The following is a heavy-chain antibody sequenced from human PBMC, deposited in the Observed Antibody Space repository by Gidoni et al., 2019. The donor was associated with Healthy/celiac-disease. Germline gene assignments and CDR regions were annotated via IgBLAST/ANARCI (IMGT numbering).Heavy chain of an antibody. D-gene: IGHD6-19*01. CDR3: ARQYSSGWYLYY. CDR1: GVTFSSYS. CDR2: ISSSSSYI. V-gene: IGHV3-21*01. J-gene: IGHJ4*02. Sequence: EVQLVESGGGLVKPGGSLRLSCAASGVTFSSYSMNWVRQAPGKGLGWVSSISSSSSYIYYADSVKGRFTISRDNAKNSLYLQMNSLRAEDTAVYYCARQYSSGWYLYYWGQGTLVTVSS.